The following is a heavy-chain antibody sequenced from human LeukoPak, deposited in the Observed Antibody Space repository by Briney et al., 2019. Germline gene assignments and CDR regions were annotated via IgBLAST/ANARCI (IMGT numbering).Heavy chain of an antibody. V-gene: IGHV1-18*01. CDR1: GYTFTTYG. Sequence: ASVKVSCKASGYTFTTYGISWVRQTPGQGLEWMGWINPYNGNTKYAQNFQDRVSMTTDTSTSTAYMELRSLRSGDTAVYYCAREIYGRFDYWGQGTLVTVSS. CDR3: AREIYGRFDY. J-gene: IGHJ4*02. D-gene: IGHD2-2*02. CDR2: INPYNGNT.